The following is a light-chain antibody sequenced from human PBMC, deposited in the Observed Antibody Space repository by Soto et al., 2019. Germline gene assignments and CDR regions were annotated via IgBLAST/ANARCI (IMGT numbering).Light chain of an antibody. CDR1: QGIRTY. Sequence: IQMTQSPSSLSASVGDRVTITCRASQGIRTYLAWYQQKPGKVPKLLIFSASTLQSGFPPRFSGSGSGTDFTLTISSLQPEDVASYYCQKYDSAPWTFGQGTKVEIK. V-gene: IGKV1-27*01. CDR3: QKYDSAPWT. J-gene: IGKJ1*01. CDR2: SAS.